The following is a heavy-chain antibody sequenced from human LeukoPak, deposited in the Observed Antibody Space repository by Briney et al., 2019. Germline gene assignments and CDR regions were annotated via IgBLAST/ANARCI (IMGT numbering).Heavy chain of an antibody. D-gene: IGHD3-10*01. Sequence: GGSLRLSCAASRFIFSNYWMSWVRQAPGKGLEWVAVISYDGSNKYYADSVKGRFTISRDNSKNTLYLQMNSLRAEDTAVYYCARTAGSSDPFDYWGQGTLVTVSS. CDR1: RFIFSNYW. CDR3: ARTAGSSDPFDY. J-gene: IGHJ4*02. V-gene: IGHV3-30*03. CDR2: ISYDGSNK.